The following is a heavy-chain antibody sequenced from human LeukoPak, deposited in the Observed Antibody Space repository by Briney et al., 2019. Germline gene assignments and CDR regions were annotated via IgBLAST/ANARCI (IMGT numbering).Heavy chain of an antibody. J-gene: IGHJ5*02. D-gene: IGHD3-10*01. Sequence: PGGSLRLSCVASGFTFSTHSMNWVRQAPGKGLEWVSSISSSGAHIYYADSVKGRFTISRDNAKNSLFLQMNSLSADDTAVYYCARDSLFNYFDPWGQGSLVTVSS. CDR3: ARDSLFNYFDP. CDR2: ISSSGAHI. V-gene: IGHV3-21*06. CDR1: GFTFSTHS.